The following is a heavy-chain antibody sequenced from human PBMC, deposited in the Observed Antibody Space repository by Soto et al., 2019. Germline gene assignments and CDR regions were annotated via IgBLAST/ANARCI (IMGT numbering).Heavy chain of an antibody. V-gene: IGHV3-21*01. CDR3: ARGPLVVGWELLDYYYYGMDV. J-gene: IGHJ6*02. CDR1: GFTFSSYS. CDR2: ISSSSSYI. D-gene: IGHD1-26*01. Sequence: GGSLRLSCAASGFTFSSYSMNWVRQAPGKGLEWVSSISSSSSYIYYADSVKGRFTISRDNAKNSLYLQMSSLRAEDTAVYYCARGPLVVGWELLDYYYYGMDVWGQGTTVTVSS.